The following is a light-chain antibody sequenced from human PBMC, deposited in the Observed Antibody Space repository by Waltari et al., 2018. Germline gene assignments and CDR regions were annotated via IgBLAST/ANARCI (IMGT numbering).Light chain of an antibody. V-gene: IGKV1-5*03. CDR2: KAS. Sequence: DIQMTQSPSTLSASVGDRVTITCRASQSISTWLAWYQHKPGKAPNLLIYKASSLESGVPSRFSCSGSGTEFTLTISSLQPDDFATYYCQQYNSYPRTFGQGTKVEIK. J-gene: IGKJ1*01. CDR1: QSISTW. CDR3: QQYNSYPRT.